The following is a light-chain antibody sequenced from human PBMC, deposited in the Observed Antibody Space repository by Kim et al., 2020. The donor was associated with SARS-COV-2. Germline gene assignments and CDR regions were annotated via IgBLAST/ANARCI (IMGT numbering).Light chain of an antibody. V-gene: IGKV3-20*01. CDR1: QSVPKNY. CDR2: DVS. J-gene: IGKJ4*01. CDR3: HQYATPPLT. Sequence: EIVLTQSPGILSLSPGEGATLSCRASQSVPKNYLLWFQQKPGQAPRRLIYDVSIRDTAVPDRFSGSGSGTEFALTISRLEPEDFAVYYCHQYATPPLTFGGGTKLEI.